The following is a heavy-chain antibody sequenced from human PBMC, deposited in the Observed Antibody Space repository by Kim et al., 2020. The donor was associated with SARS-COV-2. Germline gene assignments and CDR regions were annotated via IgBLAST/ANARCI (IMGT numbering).Heavy chain of an antibody. Sequence: SQTLSLTCAVYGGSFSGYYWSWIRRPPGKGLEWIGEINHSGSTNYNPSLKSRVTISVDTSKNQFSLKLSSVTAADTAVYYCARYDYYGSGSYDAFDIWGQGTMVTVSS. J-gene: IGHJ3*02. CDR2: INHSGST. CDR1: GGSFSGYY. V-gene: IGHV4-34*01. CDR3: ARYDYYGSGSYDAFDI. D-gene: IGHD3-10*01.